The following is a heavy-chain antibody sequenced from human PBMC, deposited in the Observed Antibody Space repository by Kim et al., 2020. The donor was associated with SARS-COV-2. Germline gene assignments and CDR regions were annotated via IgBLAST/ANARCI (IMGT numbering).Heavy chain of an antibody. Sequence: ASVKVSCKASGYTFTGYYIHWVRQAPGQGLEWMGWINPNNGDTNYAQKFQGRVTMTKDTSISAAYMELSRLRSDDTAVYFCAKEPPDIGGKTGRGMDVWG. J-gene: IGHJ6*03. CDR3: AKEPPDIGGKTGRGMDV. D-gene: IGHD3-16*01. CDR1: GYTFTGYY. CDR2: INPNNGDT. V-gene: IGHV1-2*02.